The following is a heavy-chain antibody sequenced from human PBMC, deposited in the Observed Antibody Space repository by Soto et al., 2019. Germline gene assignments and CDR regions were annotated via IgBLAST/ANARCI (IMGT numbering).Heavy chain of an antibody. V-gene: IGHV1-69*13. D-gene: IGHD1-1*01. CDR2: IIPIFGTA. J-gene: IGHJ6*02. CDR3: ARDLRTTLGGMDV. Sequence: GASVKVPCKASGGTFSSYAISWVRQAPGQGLEWMGGIIPIFGTANYAQKFQGRVTITADESTSTAYMELSSLRSEDTAVYYCARDLRTTLGGMDVWGQGTTVTVSS. CDR1: GGTFSSYA.